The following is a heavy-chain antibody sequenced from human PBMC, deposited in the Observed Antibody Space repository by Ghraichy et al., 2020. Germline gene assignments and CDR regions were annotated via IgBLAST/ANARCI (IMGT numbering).Heavy chain of an antibody. V-gene: IGHV3-23*01. J-gene: IGHJ3*02. CDR2: LSGSGGST. D-gene: IGHD5-12*01. Sequence: GGSLRLSCAASGFTFSSYAMSWVRQAPGKGLEWVSTLSGSGGSTYYADSVKGRFSISRDNSKDTLYLQMNSLRAEDTAIYYCAKEARRYSDYDGAFDIRGQGTMVTVSS. CDR3: AKEARRYSDYDGAFDI. CDR1: GFTFSSYA.